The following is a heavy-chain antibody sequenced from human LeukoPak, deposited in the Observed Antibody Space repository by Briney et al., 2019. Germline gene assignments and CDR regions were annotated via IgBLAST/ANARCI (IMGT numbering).Heavy chain of an antibody. CDR1: GDSVASNSVT. D-gene: IGHD2-2*01. V-gene: IGHV6-1*01. Sequence: SQTLSLTCAISGDSVASNSVTWNWLRQSPSRGLEWLGRTYYRSTWYNDYAVSVRGRITVNPDTSKNQFSLHLSSVTPEDTAVYYCARRLTQYDCFDPWGQGILVTASS. CDR3: ARRLTQYDCFDP. CDR2: TYYRSTWYN. J-gene: IGHJ5*02.